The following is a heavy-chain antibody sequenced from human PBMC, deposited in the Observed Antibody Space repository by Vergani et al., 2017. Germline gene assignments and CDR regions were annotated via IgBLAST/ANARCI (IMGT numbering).Heavy chain of an antibody. CDR2: VFRNGNV. D-gene: IGHD2-8*02. J-gene: IGHJ2*01. CDR3: ARDFGGVGYFDL. Sequence: VLLQEPGPGLVRPSETLSLKCSVSCASIDSFYWSWIRQAPGKGLEWIGYVFRNGNVNYNPSFNFRVAIDTSTNELSLRVTSVTAAYTAVYYCARDFGGVGYFDLWGHGTPVTVSS. CDR1: CASIDSFY. V-gene: IGHV4-4*08.